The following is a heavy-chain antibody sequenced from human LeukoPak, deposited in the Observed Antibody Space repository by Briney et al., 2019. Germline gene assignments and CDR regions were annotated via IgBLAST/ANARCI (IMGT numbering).Heavy chain of an antibody. D-gene: IGHD3-10*01. CDR1: GFSFSRHW. J-gene: IGHJ6*03. CDR3: ARAPRRGVMDV. Sequence: EGSLRLSCAASGFSFSRHWMSWARQAPGKGLEWVANIKQDGSEKYYVDSVKGRFTISRDNAQNSLHLQMNSLRAEDTAVYYCARAPRRGVMDVWGKGTTVSVSS. V-gene: IGHV3-7*01. CDR2: IKQDGSEK.